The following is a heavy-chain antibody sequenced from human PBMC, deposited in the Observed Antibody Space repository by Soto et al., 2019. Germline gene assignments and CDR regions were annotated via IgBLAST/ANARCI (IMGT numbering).Heavy chain of an antibody. CDR2: INGDGSST. J-gene: IGHJ4*02. Sequence: EVQLVESGGGLVQPGGSLRLSCAASGFTFTTYWMHWVRQAPGKGLVWVSRINGDGSSTTYADSVKGRFTISRDNAKNTMYLQSDSLRAEDTAVYYCARDDVLIDDWGQGTLVTVSS. V-gene: IGHV3-74*03. CDR3: ARDDVLIDD. CDR1: GFTFTTYW. D-gene: IGHD3-9*01.